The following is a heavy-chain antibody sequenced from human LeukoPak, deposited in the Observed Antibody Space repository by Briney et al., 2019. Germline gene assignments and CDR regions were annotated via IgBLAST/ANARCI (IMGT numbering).Heavy chain of an antibody. J-gene: IGHJ4*02. Sequence: GGSLRPSCAASGFTFSSYEMNWVRQAPGKGLEWVSYISSSGSTIYYADSVKGRFTISRDNAKNSLYLQMNSLRAEDTAVYYCARDTITMVRGARSFDYWGQGTLVTVSS. CDR3: ARDTITMVRGARSFDY. CDR2: ISSSGSTI. V-gene: IGHV3-48*03. D-gene: IGHD3-10*01. CDR1: GFTFSSYE.